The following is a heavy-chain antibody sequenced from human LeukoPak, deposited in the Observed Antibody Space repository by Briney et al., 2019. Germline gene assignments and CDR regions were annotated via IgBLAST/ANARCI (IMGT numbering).Heavy chain of an antibody. CDR1: GFTFSSYG. J-gene: IGHJ3*02. D-gene: IGHD6-13*01. Sequence: GGSLRLSCAASGFTFSSYGMHWVRQAPGRGLEWVAFIRYDGSNKYYADSVKGRFTISRDNSKNTLYLQMNSLRAEDTAVYYCANIGESAAAGLGAFDIWGQGTMVTVSS. V-gene: IGHV3-30*02. CDR3: ANIGESAAAGLGAFDI. CDR2: IRYDGSNK.